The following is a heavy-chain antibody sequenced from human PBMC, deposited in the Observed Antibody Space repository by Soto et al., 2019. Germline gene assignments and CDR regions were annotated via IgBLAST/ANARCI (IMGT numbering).Heavy chain of an antibody. V-gene: IGHV4-31*03. CDR1: GGSISSGGYY. J-gene: IGHJ5*02. Sequence: PSETLCLTCTVSGGSISSGGYYWSWIRQHPGKGLEWIGYIYYSGSTSYNPSLKSRVTISVDTSKNQFSLKLSSVTAADTAVYYCARQGPEYSYGFNWFAPWGQGTLVTVSS. D-gene: IGHD5-18*01. CDR3: ARQGPEYSYGFNWFAP. CDR2: IYYSGST.